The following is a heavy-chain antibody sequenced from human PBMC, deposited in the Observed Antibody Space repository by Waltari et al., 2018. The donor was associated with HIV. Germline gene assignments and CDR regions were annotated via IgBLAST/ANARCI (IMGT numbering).Heavy chain of an antibody. J-gene: IGHJ4*02. CDR2: SFDSGST. V-gene: IGHV4-31*01. D-gene: IGHD3-16*02. CDR3: ERVGLTFGGVSVNGY. CDR1: GGSISSGDYY. Sequence: QVQLQESGPGLVKPSQTLSLTCTVSGGSISSGDYYWTWIRQHPGKGLEWIGYSFDSGSTYYNPSLRSLGCISIYTSKNHFSLRLSSVTAADTALYYCERVGLTFGGVSVNGYWGQGTLVTVSS.